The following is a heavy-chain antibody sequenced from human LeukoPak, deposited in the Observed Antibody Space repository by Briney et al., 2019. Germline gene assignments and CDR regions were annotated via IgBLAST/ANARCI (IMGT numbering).Heavy chain of an antibody. V-gene: IGHV3-21*01. J-gene: IGHJ4*02. CDR2: ISSSSSYI. D-gene: IGHD5-18*01. Sequence: GGALRLSCAGCGFTFSRYSMNWVRQAPGKGLEGVSSISSSSSYIYYEDSVKGRFTISRDNAKNSLYLQMNSLRAEDTAVYYCARDLDTAMVPPPVHDYWGQGTLVTVSS. CDR3: ARDLDTAMVPPPVHDY. CDR1: GFTFSRYS.